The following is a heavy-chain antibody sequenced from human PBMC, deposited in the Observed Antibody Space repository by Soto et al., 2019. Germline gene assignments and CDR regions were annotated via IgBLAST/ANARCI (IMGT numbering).Heavy chain of an antibody. J-gene: IGHJ6*02. CDR1: GYSFPCYW. Sequence: PGESLKTSRKGSGYSFPCYWISRVRQMPGKGLEWMGRIDTTDSYTNYSPSFQGHVTISADKSISTAYLQWSSVKASDTAMYYSARLLLTTVTRMDVWGQGTTVTVSS. V-gene: IGHV5-10-1*01. CDR2: IDTTDSYT. D-gene: IGHD4-17*01. CDR3: ARLLLTTVTRMDV.